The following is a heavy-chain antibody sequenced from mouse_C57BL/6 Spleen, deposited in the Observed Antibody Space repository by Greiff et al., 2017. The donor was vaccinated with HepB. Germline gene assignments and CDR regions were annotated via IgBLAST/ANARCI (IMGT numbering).Heavy chain of an antibody. J-gene: IGHJ4*01. V-gene: IGHV5-9*01. CDR1: GFTFSSYT. CDR3: ARHYYGSSYGAMDY. D-gene: IGHD1-1*01. CDR2: ISGGGGNT. Sequence: EVMLVESGGGLVKPGGSLKLSCAASGFTFSSYTMSWVRQTPEKRLEWVATISGGGGNTYYPDSVKGRFTISRDNAKNTLYLQMSSLRSEDTALYYCARHYYGSSYGAMDYWGQGTSVTVSS.